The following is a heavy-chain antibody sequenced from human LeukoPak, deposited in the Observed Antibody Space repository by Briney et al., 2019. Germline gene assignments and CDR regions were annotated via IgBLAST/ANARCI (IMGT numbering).Heavy chain of an antibody. CDR3: ARGLQENLAWLTAFSAFDI. J-gene: IGHJ3*02. V-gene: IGHV1-18*01. CDR1: GGTFSNYA. CDR2: ISAYNGNT. Sequence: ASVKVSCKASGGTFSNYAISWVRQAPGQGLEWMGWISAYNGNTNYAQKVQGRVTMTTDTSTSTAYMELRSLRSDDTAVYYCARGLQENLAWLTAFSAFDIWGQGTMVTVSS. D-gene: IGHD6-19*01.